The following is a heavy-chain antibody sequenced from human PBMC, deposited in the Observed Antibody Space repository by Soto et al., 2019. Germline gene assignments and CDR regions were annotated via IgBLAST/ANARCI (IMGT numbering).Heavy chain of an antibody. CDR3: ASVEYYGSGSSPYFNF. D-gene: IGHD3-10*01. CDR1: GGSISSCDYY. V-gene: IGHV4-30-4*01. J-gene: IGHJ4*02. Sequence: QVQLQESGPGLVHPSQTLSLTSTVSGGSISSCDYYWTWIRQPPGKLLEWIGYIYYSGSTYYNPSLMSRDTISVDTSKKQFSLKLSSVTAADTDVYYCASVEYYGSGSSPYFNFWGQGTLVAVAS. CDR2: IYYSGST.